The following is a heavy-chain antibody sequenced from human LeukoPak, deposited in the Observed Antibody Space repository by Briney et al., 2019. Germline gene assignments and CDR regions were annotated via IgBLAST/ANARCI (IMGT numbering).Heavy chain of an antibody. D-gene: IGHD3-10*01. CDR1: GGSISSGGYY. CDR3: ARGPGVTMGRGALWARGYYGMDV. V-gene: IGHV4-31*03. J-gene: IGHJ6*04. Sequence: SETLSLTCTVSGGSISSGGYYWSWIRQHPGKGLEWIGYIYYSGSTYYNPSIKSRVTISVDTSKNQFSLKLSSVTAAVTAVYYCARGPGVTMGRGALWARGYYGMDVWGKGTTVTVSS. CDR2: IYYSGST.